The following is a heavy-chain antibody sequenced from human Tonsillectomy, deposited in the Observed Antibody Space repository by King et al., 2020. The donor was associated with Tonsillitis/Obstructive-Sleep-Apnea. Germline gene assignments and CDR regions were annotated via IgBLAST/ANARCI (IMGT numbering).Heavy chain of an antibody. V-gene: IGHV3-33*01. D-gene: IGHD3-3*01. CDR2: IWYDGSNK. CDR3: ARGDAYYDFWSGYYTGSDFDY. J-gene: IGHJ4*02. Sequence: VQLVESGGGVVQPGRSLRLSCAASGFTFSSYGMHWVRQAPGKGLEWVAVIWYDGSNKYYADSVKGRFTISRENSKNTLYLQMNSLRAEDTAVYYCARGDAYYDFWSGYYTGSDFDYWGQGTLVTVSS. CDR1: GFTFSSYG.